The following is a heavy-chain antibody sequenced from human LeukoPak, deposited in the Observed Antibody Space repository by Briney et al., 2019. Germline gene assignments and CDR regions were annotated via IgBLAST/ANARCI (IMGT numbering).Heavy chain of an antibody. J-gene: IGHJ4*02. D-gene: IGHD6-19*01. CDR3: ASLPAPVAGYYFDF. CDR2: ISNSGSS. V-gene: IGHV4-31*11. CDR1: GGSISSGGYY. Sequence: PSETLSLTCAVSGGSISSGGYYWSWIRQCPGKGLEWIAYISNSGSSYYNPSLKSRVSISLDTSKNQFSLKLNSVTAADAAVYYCASLPAPVAGYYFDFWGQGTLVTASS.